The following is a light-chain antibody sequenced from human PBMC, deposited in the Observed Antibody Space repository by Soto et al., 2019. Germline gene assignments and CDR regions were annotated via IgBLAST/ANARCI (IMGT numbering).Light chain of an antibody. J-gene: IGKJ2*01. CDR3: LQSYGTPPT. Sequence: DIQMTQSPSSLSASVGDRVTISCRASENIRDFLNWYQQKPGRAPKLLMFEASTLQSGVPSRFSGGGSGTDFTLTISSLQPEDFATYFCLQSYGTPPTFGQGTKREIK. CDR1: ENIRDF. V-gene: IGKV1-39*01. CDR2: EAS.